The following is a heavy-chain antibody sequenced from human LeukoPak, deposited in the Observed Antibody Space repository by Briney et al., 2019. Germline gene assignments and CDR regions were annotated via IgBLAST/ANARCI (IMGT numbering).Heavy chain of an antibody. Sequence: TSETLSLTCTVSGGSISSGSYYWSWIRQPAGNGLEWIGRIYTSGSTNYNPSLKSRVTISVDTSKNQFSLKLSSVTAADTAVYYCARSGSYGSGSRWYWFDPWGQGTLVTVSS. V-gene: IGHV4-61*02. CDR1: GGSISSGSYY. D-gene: IGHD3-10*01. CDR3: ARSGSYGSGSRWYWFDP. CDR2: IYTSGST. J-gene: IGHJ5*02.